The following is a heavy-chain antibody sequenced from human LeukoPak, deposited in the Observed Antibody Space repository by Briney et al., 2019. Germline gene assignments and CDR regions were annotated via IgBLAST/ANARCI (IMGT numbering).Heavy chain of an antibody. V-gene: IGHV3-23*01. J-gene: IGHJ4*02. CDR3: AKGFRLRSGSYFDY. Sequence: GGSLRLSCAASGFTFSSYAMSWVRQAPGKGLEWVSAISGSGGSTYYADSVKGWFTISRDNSKNTLYLQMNSLRAEDTAVYYCAKGFRLRSGSYFDYWGQGTLVTVSS. CDR1: GFTFSSYA. CDR2: ISGSGGST. D-gene: IGHD3-16*01.